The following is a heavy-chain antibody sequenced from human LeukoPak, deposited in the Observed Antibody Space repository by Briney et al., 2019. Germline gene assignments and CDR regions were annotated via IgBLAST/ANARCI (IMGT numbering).Heavy chain of an antibody. D-gene: IGHD3-3*01. CDR2: FDPEDGGT. CDR1: GYTLTELS. Sequence: GASVKVSCKVSGYTLTELSMHWVRQAPGKGLEWMGGFDPEDGGTIYAQKFQGRVTMTEDTSTDTAYMELSSLRSEDTAVYYCATDRGSVLRFLEWLSHWGQGTLVTVSS. J-gene: IGHJ4*02. V-gene: IGHV1-24*01. CDR3: ATDRGSVLRFLEWLSH.